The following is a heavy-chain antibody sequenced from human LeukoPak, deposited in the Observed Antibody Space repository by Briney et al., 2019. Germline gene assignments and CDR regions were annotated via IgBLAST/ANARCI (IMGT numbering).Heavy chain of an antibody. CDR3: ARSGNYYNAFDY. D-gene: IGHD3-10*01. J-gene: IGHJ4*02. Sequence: EGSLRLSCAVSGFTVSSNYMNWVRQAPGKGLEWVSVIYSGGSTYYADSVKGRFTISRDNPKNTLYLQMNSLRAEDTAVYYCARSGNYYNAFDYWGQGTLVTVSS. CDR1: GFTVSSNY. CDR2: IYSGGST. V-gene: IGHV3-53*01.